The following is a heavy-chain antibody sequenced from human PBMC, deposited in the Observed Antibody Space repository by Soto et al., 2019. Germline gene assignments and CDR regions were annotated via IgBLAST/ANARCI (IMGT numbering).Heavy chain of an antibody. CDR2: MSYDGSKI. Sequence: HPGGSQRLSFEAGGLAFDTHGMHRIRQGAGQGLEWVATMSYDGSKIYYRDSVRGRFSISRDDSKRTLYLQMNSLRAEDTAVYYCAKDRDPYYYYYLMDVWGQGTT. CDR1: GLAFDTHG. J-gene: IGHJ6*02. V-gene: IGHV3-30*18. CDR3: AKDRDPYYYYYLMDV.